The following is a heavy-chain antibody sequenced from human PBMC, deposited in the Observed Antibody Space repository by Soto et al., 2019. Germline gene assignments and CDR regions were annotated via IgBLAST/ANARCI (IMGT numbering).Heavy chain of an antibody. D-gene: IGHD3-16*01. CDR3: AKAVYVIAFGGLTDAFAA. V-gene: IGHV3-21*04. CDR1: GFTFSSYS. J-gene: IGHJ5*02. Sequence: PGGSLRLSCAASGFTFSSYSMNWVRQAPGKGLEWVSSISGSSSYIYFADSVKGRFAISRDNAKETLYLQMNSLRVEDSAVYYCAKAVYVIAFGGLTDAFAAWGQGTLVTVSS. CDR2: ISGSSSYI.